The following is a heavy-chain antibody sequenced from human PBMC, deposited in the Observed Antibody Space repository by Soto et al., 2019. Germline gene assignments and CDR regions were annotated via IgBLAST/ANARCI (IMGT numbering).Heavy chain of an antibody. V-gene: IGHV1-18*04. CDR2: ISAYNGNT. CDR3: ASGVISVSGLDF. J-gene: IGHJ4*02. D-gene: IGHD4-4*01. Sequence: QVQLVQSGAEVKKPGASVKVSCKASGYTFTSYGISWVRQAPGQGLEWMGWISAYNGNTNYAQKFQGRVTLTRDTSISTAYMELSSLRSDDTAVYFCASGVISVSGLDFWGQGTLLTVSP. CDR1: GYTFTSYG.